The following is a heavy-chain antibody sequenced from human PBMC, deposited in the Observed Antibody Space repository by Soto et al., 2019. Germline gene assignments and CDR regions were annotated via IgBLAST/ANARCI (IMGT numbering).Heavy chain of an antibody. D-gene: IGHD4-4*01. V-gene: IGHV5-51*01. CDR3: ARHMLYSNSTPLGMDV. CDR1: GYRFTSHW. J-gene: IGHJ6*02. Sequence: GESLKISCRGSGYRFTSHWIGWVRQMPGKGLEWMGVIWPGDSDTRYNPSFQGQVNISVDKSVTTAYLQWNSLKASDTAMYFCARHMLYSNSTPLGMDVWGHGTTVTVSS. CDR2: IWPGDSDT.